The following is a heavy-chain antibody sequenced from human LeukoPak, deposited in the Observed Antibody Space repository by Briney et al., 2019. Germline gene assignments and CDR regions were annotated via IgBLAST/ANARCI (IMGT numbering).Heavy chain of an antibody. CDR1: GGSVSSGSYY. J-gene: IGHJ4*02. V-gene: IGHV4-61*01. CDR3: ARSYCANGVCYRILDY. Sequence: PSETLSLTCTVSGGSVSSGSYYWSWIRQPPGKRLEWIGYIYYSGSTNYNPSLKSRITISVDTSKNQFSLKLSSVTAADTAVYYCARSYCANGVCYRILDYWGQGTLVTVSS. CDR2: IYYSGST. D-gene: IGHD2-8*01.